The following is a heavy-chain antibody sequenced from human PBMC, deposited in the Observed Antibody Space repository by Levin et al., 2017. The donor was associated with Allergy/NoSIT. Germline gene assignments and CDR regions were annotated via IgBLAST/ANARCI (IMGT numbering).Heavy chain of an antibody. CDR3: ARSGGSYPWYWFDP. V-gene: IGHV1-45*02. CDR2: ITPFNGNT. D-gene: IGHD1-26*01. J-gene: IGHJ5*02. CDR1: GYTFTYRY. Sequence: KISCKASGYTFTYRYLHWVRQAPGQALEWMGWITPFNGNTNYAQKFQDRVTITRDRSMSTAYMELSSLRSEDTAMYYCARSGGSYPWYWFDPWGQGTLVTVSS.